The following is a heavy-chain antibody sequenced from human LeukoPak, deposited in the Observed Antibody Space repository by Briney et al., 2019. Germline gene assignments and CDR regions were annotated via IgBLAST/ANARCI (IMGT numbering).Heavy chain of an antibody. J-gene: IGHJ4*02. CDR2: IYYSGST. CDR1: GGSISSYY. Sequence: PSETLSFTCTVSGGSISSYYWSWIRQPPGKGLEWIGYIYYSGSTNYNPSLKSRVTISVDTSKNQFSLKLSSVTAADTAVYYCARGAGYSSSWYFDYWGQGTLVTVSS. CDR3: ARGAGYSSSWYFDY. D-gene: IGHD6-13*01. V-gene: IGHV4-59*01.